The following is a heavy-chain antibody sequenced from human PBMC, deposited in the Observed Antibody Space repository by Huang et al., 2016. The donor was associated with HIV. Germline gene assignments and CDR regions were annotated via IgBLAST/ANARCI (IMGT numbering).Heavy chain of an antibody. D-gene: IGHD6-19*01. CDR1: GYTFTSNH. V-gene: IGHV1-46*01. CDR2: INASGGST. Sequence: QVQLVQSGAEVKKPGASVRISCKASGYTFTSNHINWVRQAPGQVLEWMGKINASGGSTDYAQKFQDRITMTRDRSTSTVYLELRSLTSDDTAIYYCARVGSGWSLLGDALDFWGRGTMVTVSS. J-gene: IGHJ3*01. CDR3: ARVGSGWSLLGDALDF.